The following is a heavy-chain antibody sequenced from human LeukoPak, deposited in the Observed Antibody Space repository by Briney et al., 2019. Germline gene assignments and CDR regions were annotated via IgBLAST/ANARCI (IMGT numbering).Heavy chain of an antibody. CDR2: INSDGSST. J-gene: IGHJ3*02. V-gene: IGHV3-74*01. D-gene: IGHD3-10*02. CDR1: GFTFSSYW. Sequence: PGGSLRLSCAASGFTFSSYWMHWVRQAPGKGLVWVSRINSDGSSTSYADSVKGRFTISRDNAKNTLYLQMNSLRAEDTAVYYCARGPGSYYVGSDWAFDIWGQGTMVTVSS. CDR3: ARGPGSYYVGSDWAFDI.